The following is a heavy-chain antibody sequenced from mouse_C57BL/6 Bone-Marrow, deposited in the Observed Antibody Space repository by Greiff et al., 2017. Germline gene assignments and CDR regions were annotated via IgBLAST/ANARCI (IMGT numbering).Heavy chain of an antibody. CDR2: IYPYNGVS. V-gene: IGHV1-31*01. D-gene: IGHD4-1*01. Sequence: VQLQQSGPELVKPGASVKISCKASGYSFTGYYMHWVKQSHGNILDWIGYIYPYNGVSSYNQKFKGKATLTVDKSSSTAYMELRSLTSEDSAVYYCARRELGRSDYYAMDYWGQGTSVTVSS. J-gene: IGHJ4*01. CDR1: GYSFTGYY. CDR3: ARRELGRSDYYAMDY.